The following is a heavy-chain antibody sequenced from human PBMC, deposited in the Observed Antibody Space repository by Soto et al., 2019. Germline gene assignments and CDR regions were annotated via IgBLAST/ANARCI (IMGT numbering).Heavy chain of an antibody. CDR1: GGSISSYY. CDR2: IYTSGST. D-gene: IGHD2-2*01. V-gene: IGHV4-4*07. CDR3: AGRYQLLYYYYGMDV. Sequence: SETLSLTCTVSGGSISSYYWSWIRQPAGKGLEWIGRIYTSGSTNYNPSLKSRATMSVDTSKNQFSLKLSSVTAADTAVYYCAGRYQLLYYYYGMDVWGQGTTVTVSS. J-gene: IGHJ6*02.